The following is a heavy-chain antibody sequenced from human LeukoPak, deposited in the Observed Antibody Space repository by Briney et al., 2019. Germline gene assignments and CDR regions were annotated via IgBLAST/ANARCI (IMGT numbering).Heavy chain of an antibody. J-gene: IGHJ4*02. CDR2: ISYDGSNK. CDR1: GFTFSSYA. Sequence: GGSLRLSCAASGFTFSSYAMHWVRQAPGKGLEWVAVISYDGSNKYYADSVKGRFTISRDNAKNTLYLQMNNLRAEDTAVYYCVRGRYYFDYWGQGTLVTVSS. CDR3: VRGRYYFDY. D-gene: IGHD5-24*01. V-gene: IGHV3-30*04.